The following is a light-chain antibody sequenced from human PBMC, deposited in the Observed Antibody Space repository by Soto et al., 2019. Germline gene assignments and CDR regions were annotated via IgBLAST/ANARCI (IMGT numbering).Light chain of an antibody. Sequence: DIQVTQSPSTLSASAGDRVIITCRASQNINNWLAWYQQKPGKAPNLLIYKASNLESGVPSRFSGSGSGTDFALTISSLQPDDFATYHCQQYFTYPYTFGQGTKLDIK. CDR1: QNINNW. CDR3: QQYFTYPYT. V-gene: IGKV1-5*03. J-gene: IGKJ2*01. CDR2: KAS.